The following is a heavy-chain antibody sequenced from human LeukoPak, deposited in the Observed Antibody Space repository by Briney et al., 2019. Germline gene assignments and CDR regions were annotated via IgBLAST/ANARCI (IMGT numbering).Heavy chain of an antibody. J-gene: IGHJ6*02. V-gene: IGHV5-51*01. D-gene: IGHD2-15*01. Sequence: GESLKISCKGYGYSYSDYWIGWVRQMPGKGLEWMGIIFPGDSDTKYSPSFQGQVTISVDKSLSTAYLQWTSLRASDTAIYYCARHGLGGCSGGRCFTSFHYYGMDVWGQGTTVTVSS. CDR1: GYSYSDYW. CDR2: IFPGDSDT. CDR3: ARHGLGGCSGGRCFTSFHYYGMDV.